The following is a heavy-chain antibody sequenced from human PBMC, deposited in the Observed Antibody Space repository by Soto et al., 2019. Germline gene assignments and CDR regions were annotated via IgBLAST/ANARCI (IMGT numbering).Heavy chain of an antibody. CDR1: GGSISSGGYY. CDR2: IYYSGST. J-gene: IGHJ6*02. CDR3: ARSWETTKPVYYYYYGMDV. V-gene: IGHV4-31*03. Sequence: PSETLSLTCTVSGGSISSGGYYWSWIRQHPGKGLEWIGYIYYSGSTYYNPSLKSRVTISVDTSKNQFSLKLSSVTAADTAVYYCARSWETTKPVYYYYYGMDVWGQGTTVTVSS. D-gene: IGHD4-17*01.